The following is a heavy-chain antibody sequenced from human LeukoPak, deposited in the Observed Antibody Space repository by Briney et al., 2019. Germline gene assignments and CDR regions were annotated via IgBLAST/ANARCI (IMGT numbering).Heavy chain of an antibody. CDR3: AREDIVVVTAPGAFDI. V-gene: IGHV3-33*08. CDR1: GFTFSSYP. J-gene: IGHJ3*02. CDR2: IWYDGSNK. Sequence: GGSLRLSCAASGFTFSSYPMHWVRQAPGKGLEWVAVIWYDGSNKYYADPVKGRFTISRDNSKNTLYLQMNSLRAEDTAVYYCAREDIVVVTAPGAFDIWGQGTMVTVSS. D-gene: IGHD2-21*02.